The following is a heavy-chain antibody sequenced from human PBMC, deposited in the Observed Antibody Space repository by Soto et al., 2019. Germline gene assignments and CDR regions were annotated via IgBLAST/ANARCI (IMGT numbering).Heavy chain of an antibody. CDR1: GGSISSSIYY. CDR3: ARQEYYYDSSGYFFDS. D-gene: IGHD3-22*01. Sequence: PSETLSLTCTVSGGSISSSIYYWGWIRHPPGKGLEWIGSIYYSGSTYYNPSLKSRVTISVDTSKNQFSLKLSSVTAADTAVYYCARQEYYYDSSGYFFDSWGQGTLVKVYS. CDR2: IYYSGST. J-gene: IGHJ4*02. V-gene: IGHV4-39*01.